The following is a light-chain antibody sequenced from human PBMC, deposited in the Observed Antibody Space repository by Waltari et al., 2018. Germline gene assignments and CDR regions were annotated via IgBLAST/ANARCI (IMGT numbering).Light chain of an antibody. J-gene: IGKJ1*01. V-gene: IGKV3-20*01. CDR1: QSVSRT. Sequence: EIVLTQSPGTLSLSPGERATLSCRASQSVSRTLAWYQQKPGQAPRLLIYDASTWDTGIPDRFSGSGSGTDFSLTISRLESEDFAVYYCQKYGTVPATFGQGTKVEIK. CDR3: QKYGTVPAT. CDR2: DAS.